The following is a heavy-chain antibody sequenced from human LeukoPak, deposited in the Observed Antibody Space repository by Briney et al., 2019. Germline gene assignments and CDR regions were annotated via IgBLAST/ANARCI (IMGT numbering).Heavy chain of an antibody. V-gene: IGHV3-48*03. CDR1: GFTFSSYE. J-gene: IGHJ6*04. Sequence: PGGSLRLSCAASGFTFSSYEMNWVRQAPGKGLEWVSYIGSSGSTIYYADSVKGRFTISRDNAKNSLYLQMNSLRAEDTAVYYCAELGITIIGGVWGKGTTVTISS. D-gene: IGHD3-10*02. CDR2: IGSSGSTI. CDR3: AELGITIIGGV.